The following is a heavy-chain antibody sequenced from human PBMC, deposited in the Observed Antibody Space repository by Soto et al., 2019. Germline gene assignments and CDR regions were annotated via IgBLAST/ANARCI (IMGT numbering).Heavy chain of an antibody. CDR1: GFNSYDHA. J-gene: IGHJ4*02. CDR3: IIDTTPGGGDY. V-gene: IGHV3-9*02. Sequence: EGQLVESGGGVVQPGGSLRLSCADSGFNSYDHAMHWVRQVPGKGLEWVSGISLKSGFTGYVDSVRGRFTTTRDNGKNSLSLQMNSLKIEDTGLYYCIIDTTPGGGDYWGQGTLVTVSS. CDR2: ISLKSGFT. D-gene: IGHD2-15*01.